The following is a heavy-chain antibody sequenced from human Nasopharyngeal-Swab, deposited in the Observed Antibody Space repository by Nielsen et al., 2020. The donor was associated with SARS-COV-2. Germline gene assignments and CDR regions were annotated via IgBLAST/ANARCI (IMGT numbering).Heavy chain of an antibody. Sequence: CVRQAPGQGLEWMGRITPSSGATTYAQNFQGRVTMTRDTSITTAYMELSGLRSDDTAIYYCTRGVDYWGQGTLVTVSS. D-gene: IGHD1-26*01. CDR3: TRGVDY. CDR2: ITPSSGAT. V-gene: IGHV1-2*06. J-gene: IGHJ4*02.